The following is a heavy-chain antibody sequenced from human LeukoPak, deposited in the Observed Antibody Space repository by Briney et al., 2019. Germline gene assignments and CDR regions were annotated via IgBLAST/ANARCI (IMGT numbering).Heavy chain of an antibody. V-gene: IGHV3-21*01. D-gene: IGHD3-16*01. CDR3: ARGGDKRLARNWFDP. CDR1: GFTFSSYE. CDR2: ITSSSSYI. J-gene: IGHJ5*02. Sequence: GGSLRLSCAASGFTFSSYEMSWVRQAPGKGPEWVSSITSSSSYIFYADSVKGRFTVSRDDATNSVYLEMNSLRAEDTAVYYCARGGDKRLARNWFDPWGQGTVVTVSS.